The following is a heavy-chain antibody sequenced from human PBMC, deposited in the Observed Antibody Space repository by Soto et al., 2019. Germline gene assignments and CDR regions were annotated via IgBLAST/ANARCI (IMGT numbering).Heavy chain of an antibody. D-gene: IGHD3-3*01. CDR1: GFTFSSYG. CDR3: AKDLSSPDFWSGYYGVYYYYGMDV. V-gene: IGHV3-30*18. Sequence: GGALRLSCAASGFTFSSYGMHWVRQAPGKGLEWVAVISYDGSNKYYADSVKGRFTISRDNSKNTLYLQMNSLRAEDTAVYYCAKDLSSPDFWSGYYGVYYYYGMDVWGQGTTVNVSS. CDR2: ISYDGSNK. J-gene: IGHJ6*02.